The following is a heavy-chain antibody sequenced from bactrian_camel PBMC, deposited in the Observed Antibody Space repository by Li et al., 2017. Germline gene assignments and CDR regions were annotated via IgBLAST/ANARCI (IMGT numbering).Heavy chain of an antibody. CDR2: INWNGIYA. D-gene: IGHD6*01. CDR3: ATGRFCGSWFDS. Sequence: VQLVESGGGLVQPGGSLRLSCTASGFTFVDVAMGWIRQAPGKGLEWVSSINWNGIYAVYADSVKGQFTISRDNAKNTLYLQMTGLKPGDTAVYYCATGRFCGSWFDSWGQGTQVTVS. J-gene: IGHJ4*01. CDR1: GFTFVDVA. V-gene: IGHV3-1*01.